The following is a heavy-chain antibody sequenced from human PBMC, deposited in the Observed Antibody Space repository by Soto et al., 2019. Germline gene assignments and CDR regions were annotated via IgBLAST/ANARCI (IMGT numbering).Heavy chain of an antibody. J-gene: IGHJ4*02. V-gene: IGHV3-11*06. CDR3: ASYWAAPENY. CDR2: ISSSSSYT. D-gene: IGHD6-13*01. Sequence: QVQLVESGGGLVKPGGSLRLSCAASGFTFSDYYMSWIRQAPGKGLEWVSYISSSSSYTNYAAPVKGRFTISRDNAKNSLYLQMNSLRAEDTAVYYCASYWAAPENYWGQGTLVTVSS. CDR1: GFTFSDYY.